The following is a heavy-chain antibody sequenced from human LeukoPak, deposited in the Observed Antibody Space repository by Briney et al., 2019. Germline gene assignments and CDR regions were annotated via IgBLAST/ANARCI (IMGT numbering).Heavy chain of an antibody. Sequence: GGSLRLSCVASGFTFSNYAMNWVRQAPGKGLEWVSAISGSSDHIHYADSMKGRFTISRDNAKNSLYLQMNSLTAEDTAVCYCARHFFDSSGHYYEGYWGQGTLVTVSS. CDR3: ARHFFDSSGHYYEGY. CDR2: ISGSSDHI. J-gene: IGHJ4*02. V-gene: IGHV3-21*01. CDR1: GFTFSNYA. D-gene: IGHD3-22*01.